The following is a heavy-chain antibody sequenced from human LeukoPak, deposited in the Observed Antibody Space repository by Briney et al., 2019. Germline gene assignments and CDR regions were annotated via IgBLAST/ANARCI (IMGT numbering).Heavy chain of an antibody. CDR1: GYTLTELS. J-gene: IGHJ4*02. CDR2: FDPEDGET. D-gene: IGHD4-23*01. Sequence: GASVKVSCKVSGYTLTELSMHWVRQAPGKGLEWMGGFDPEDGETIYAQKFQGRVTMTEDTSTDTAYMELSSLRSEDTAVYYCATVAHGGNSGGFDYWGQGTLVSVSS. CDR3: ATVAHGGNSGGFDY. V-gene: IGHV1-24*01.